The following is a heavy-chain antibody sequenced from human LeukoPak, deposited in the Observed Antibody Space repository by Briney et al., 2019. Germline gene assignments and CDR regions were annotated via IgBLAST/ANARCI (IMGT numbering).Heavy chain of an antibody. D-gene: IGHD3-9*01. J-gene: IGHJ4*02. CDR3: ARGFRGGLTGYYPPDY. CDR2: IYYSGST. V-gene: IGHV4-39*07. Sequence: PSETLSLTCTVSGGSISSSSYYWGWIRQPPGKGLEWIGSIYYSGSTYYNPSLKSRVTISVDTSKNQFSLKLSSVTAADTAVYYCARGFRGGLTGYYPPDYWGQGTLVTVSS. CDR1: GGSISSSSYY.